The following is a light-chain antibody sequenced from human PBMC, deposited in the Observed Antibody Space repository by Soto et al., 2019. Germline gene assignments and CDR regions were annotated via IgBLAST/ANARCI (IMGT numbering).Light chain of an antibody. CDR3: SSYTSSSLYV. Sequence: QSALTQPASVSGSPGQSITISCTGTSSDVGGYKYASWYQQDPGKAPKLMIYDVSNRPSGVSNRFSGSKSGNTASLTISGLQAEDEADYYCSSYTSSSLYVFGTGTKLTVL. CDR2: DVS. V-gene: IGLV2-14*01. J-gene: IGLJ1*01. CDR1: SSDVGGYKY.